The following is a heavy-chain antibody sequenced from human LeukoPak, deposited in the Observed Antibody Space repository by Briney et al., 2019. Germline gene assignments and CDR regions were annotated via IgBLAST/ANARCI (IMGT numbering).Heavy chain of an antibody. J-gene: IGHJ4*02. CDR2: ISFDGTNK. CDR3: ATDYGDYEPIDY. D-gene: IGHD4-17*01. Sequence: GGSLRLSCTASGVTLSNYAMHWVRRPPGRGLEWVAVISFDGTNKYYGDSVGGRFSVSRDNSKNTVYLQMNSLRPDDTAMYYCATDYGDYEPIDYWGQGTLVTVSS. V-gene: IGHV3-30*04. CDR1: GVTLSNYA.